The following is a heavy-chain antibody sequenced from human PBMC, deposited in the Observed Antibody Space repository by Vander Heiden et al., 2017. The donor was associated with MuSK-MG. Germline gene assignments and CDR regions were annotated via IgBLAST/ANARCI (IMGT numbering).Heavy chain of an antibody. J-gene: IGHJ3*02. D-gene: IGHD2-21*02. CDR2: IIPIFGTA. V-gene: IGHV1-69*06. CDR1: GGTFSSYA. Sequence: QVQLVQSGAEVKKPGSSVKGSCKDAGGTFSSYATSWVRQAPGQGLEWMGGIIPIFGTANYAQKFQGRVTITADKSTSTAYMELSSLRSEDTAVYYCARSPPFRAYCGGDCYPAGFDIWGQGTMVTVSS. CDR3: ARSPPFRAYCGGDCYPAGFDI.